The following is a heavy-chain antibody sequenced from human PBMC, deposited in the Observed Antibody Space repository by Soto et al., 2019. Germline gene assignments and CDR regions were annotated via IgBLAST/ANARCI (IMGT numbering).Heavy chain of an antibody. CDR2: IIPIFGTT. D-gene: IGHD5-18*01. V-gene: IGHV1-69*01. J-gene: IGHJ6*02. Sequence: QMHLVQSGAEVKKPGSSVKVSCKASGGSFTYTLSWVRQAPGQGLEWMGGIIPIFGTTNYAQKFQDRVTITADESTKTPYMELNTLTSEDTAVYYCARLHSHGTYGMDVWGQGTTVTVSS. CDR1: GGSFTYT. CDR3: ARLHSHGTYGMDV.